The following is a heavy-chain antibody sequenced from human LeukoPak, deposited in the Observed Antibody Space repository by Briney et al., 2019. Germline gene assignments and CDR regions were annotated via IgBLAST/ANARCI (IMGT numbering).Heavy chain of an antibody. CDR3: ARNENSGWGYFAY. J-gene: IGHJ4*02. D-gene: IGHD5-12*01. Sequence: GGSLRLSCAASRFTFNSYAMSWVRQAPGKGLEWVSVIGGSNGITFYVGSVKGRFTISRDNSKDTLYLQMNSLRAEDTAVYYCARNENSGWGYFAYWSQGTLVTASS. V-gene: IGHV3-23*01. CDR1: RFTFNSYA. CDR2: IGGSNGIT.